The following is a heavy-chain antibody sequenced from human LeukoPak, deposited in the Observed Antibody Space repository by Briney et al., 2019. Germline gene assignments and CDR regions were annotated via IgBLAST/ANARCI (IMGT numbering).Heavy chain of an antibody. CDR2: IYSGGST. J-gene: IGHJ4*02. CDR3: TTVFRAGNIVVVPAAMGY. CDR1: GFTVSSNY. D-gene: IGHD2-2*01. Sequence: GGSLTLSCAASGFTVSSNYMSWVRQAPGKGLEWVSVIYSGGSTYYADSVKGRFTISRDNSKNTLYLQMNSLKTEDTAVYYCTTVFRAGNIVVVPAAMGYWGQGTLVTVSS. V-gene: IGHV3-53*01.